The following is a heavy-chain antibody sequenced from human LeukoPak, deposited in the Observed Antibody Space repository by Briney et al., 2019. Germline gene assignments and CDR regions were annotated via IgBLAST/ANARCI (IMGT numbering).Heavy chain of an antibody. CDR3: ARDRGLIVGAAVDY. CDR1: GGTFSSYA. V-gene: IGHV1-69*05. D-gene: IGHD1-26*01. J-gene: IGHJ4*02. Sequence: SVKVSCKASGGTFSSYAISWVRQAPGQGLEWMGRIIPIFGTANYAQKFQGRVTITTDESTSTAYMELSSLRSEDTAVYYCARDRGLIVGAAVDYWGQRTLVTVSS. CDR2: IIPIFGTA.